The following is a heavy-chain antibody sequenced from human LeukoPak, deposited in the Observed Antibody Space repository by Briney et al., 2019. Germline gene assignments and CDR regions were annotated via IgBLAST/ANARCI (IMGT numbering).Heavy chain of an antibody. CDR1: GGSFSGYY. CDR2: INHSGST. V-gene: IGHV4-34*01. Sequence: PSETLSLTYAVYGGSFSGYYWSWIRQPPGKGLEWIGEINHSGSTNYNPSLKSRVTISVDTSKNQFSLKLSSVTAADTAVYYCARGRYSSGWYGGYYMDVWGKGTTVTVSS. D-gene: IGHD6-19*01. J-gene: IGHJ6*03. CDR3: ARGRYSSGWYGGYYMDV.